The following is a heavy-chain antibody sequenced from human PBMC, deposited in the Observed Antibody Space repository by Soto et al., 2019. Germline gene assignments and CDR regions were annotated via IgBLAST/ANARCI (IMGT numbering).Heavy chain of an antibody. J-gene: IGHJ4*02. D-gene: IGHD3-3*01. CDR3: AKAGGFWSGYYQIDH. CDR2: ISGSGGST. CDR1: GFTFSSYA. Sequence: AGGSLRLSCAASGFTFSSYAMSWVRQAPGKGLEWVSAISGSGGSTYYADSVKGRFTISRDNSKNTLYLQMNSLRAEDTAVYYCAKAGGFWSGYYQIDHWGQGTLVTVSS. V-gene: IGHV3-23*01.